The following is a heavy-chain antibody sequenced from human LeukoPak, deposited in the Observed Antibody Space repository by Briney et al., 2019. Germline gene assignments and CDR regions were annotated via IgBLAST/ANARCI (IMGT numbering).Heavy chain of an antibody. D-gene: IGHD5-18*01. J-gene: IGHJ4*02. CDR3: ARVDTVMAYYFDL. CDR2: IYSGGTT. CDR1: GFTVSTNC. Sequence: GGSLRLSCAASGFTVSTNCMTWVRQAPGKGLEWVSTIYSGGTTYYADSVMGRFTISRHDSRNTLYLQMNSLRAEDTAVYYCARVDTVMAYYFDLWGQGTLVTVSS. V-gene: IGHV3-53*04.